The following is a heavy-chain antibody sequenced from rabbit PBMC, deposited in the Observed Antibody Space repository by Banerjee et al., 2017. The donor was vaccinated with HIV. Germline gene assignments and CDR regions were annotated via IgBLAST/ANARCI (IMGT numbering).Heavy chain of an antibody. Sequence: QEQLGESGGGLVQPDGTLTLTRTASRSTISSTYSICWVRQAPGKGLEWIACIYAGSSGSTYYASWAKGRFTISKTSSTTVTLQMTSLTAADTATYFCARRGYVESSYYNLWGQGTLVTVS. CDR3: ARRGYVESSYYNL. J-gene: IGHJ4*01. CDR1: RSTISSTYS. D-gene: IGHD8-1*01. V-gene: IGHV1S45*01. CDR2: IYAGSSGST.